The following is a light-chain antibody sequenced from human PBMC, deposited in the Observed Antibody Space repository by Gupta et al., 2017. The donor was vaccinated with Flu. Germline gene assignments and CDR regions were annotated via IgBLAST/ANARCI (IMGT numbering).Light chain of an antibody. Sequence: DIQMTQSPSSLSASVGDRVTITCRASQHITNYLNWYQQKPGKAPQLLIYDASNLETGVPSRFSGSGSGTEFNFTISRLQAEDFATYYCQQDDKIPVTFGQGTRMDI. CDR1: QHITNY. CDR2: DAS. V-gene: IGKV1-33*01. J-gene: IGKJ5*01. CDR3: QQDDKIPVT.